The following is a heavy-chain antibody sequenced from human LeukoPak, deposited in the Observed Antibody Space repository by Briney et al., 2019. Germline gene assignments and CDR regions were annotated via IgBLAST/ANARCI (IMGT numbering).Heavy chain of an antibody. V-gene: IGHV3-53*01. Sequence: GGSMTLSCAASGFTVNDNYNSWVRRAPGKRLELVSILYRGGGTYDADSVKGRFTISRDKNTLSLQMNRLRRGDTAVYYCAWPSQSSGYSFQYWGQGILVTVSS. D-gene: IGHD3-22*01. CDR3: AWPSQSSGYSFQY. CDR2: LYRGGGT. J-gene: IGHJ4*02. CDR1: GFTVNDNY.